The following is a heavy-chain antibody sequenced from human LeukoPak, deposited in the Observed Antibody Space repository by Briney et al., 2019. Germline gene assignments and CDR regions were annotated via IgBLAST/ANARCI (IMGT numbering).Heavy chain of an antibody. V-gene: IGHV1-69*13. J-gene: IGHJ4*02. Sequence: SVKVSCKASGGTFSSYAISWVRQAPGQGLEWMGGIIPIFGTANYAQKFQGRVTITADESTSTAYMELSSLRSEDTAVYCCARGSDRSGYSSSWYLGRNWGQGTLVTVSS. CDR3: ARGSDRSGYSSSWYLGRN. CDR1: GGTFSSYA. D-gene: IGHD6-13*01. CDR2: IIPIFGTA.